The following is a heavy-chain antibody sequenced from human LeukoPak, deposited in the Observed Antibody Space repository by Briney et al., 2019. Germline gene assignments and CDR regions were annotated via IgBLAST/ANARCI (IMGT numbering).Heavy chain of an antibody. V-gene: IGHV1-8*03. J-gene: IGHJ4*02. Sequence: ASVKVSCKASGYTFTSYDINWVRQATGQGLEWMGWMNPNSGNTGYAQKFQGRVTITRNTSISTAYMELSSLRSEDTAVYYCARGEIEALFFSSGYSSGWSTYYMDVWGQGTLVTVSS. D-gene: IGHD6-19*01. CDR1: GYTFTSYD. CDR3: ARGEIEALFFSSGYSSGWSTYYMDV. CDR2: MNPNSGNT.